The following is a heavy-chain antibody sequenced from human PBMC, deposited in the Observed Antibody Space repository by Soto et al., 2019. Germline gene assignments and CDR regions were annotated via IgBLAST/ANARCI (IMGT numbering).Heavy chain of an antibody. CDR1: GFTFSDHF. D-gene: IGHD6-13*01. V-gene: IGHV3-72*01. J-gene: IGHJ2*01. Sequence: GGSLRLSCAASGFTFSDHFVDWVRQAPGKGLEWVGRAKSRAYGYATQYAASVKGRFTVSRDDSENSFYLQMNTLKTDDTAVYYCASPELAGAALRDRYFDFWGRGTLVTVSS. CDR2: AKSRAYGYAT. CDR3: ASPELAGAALRDRYFDF.